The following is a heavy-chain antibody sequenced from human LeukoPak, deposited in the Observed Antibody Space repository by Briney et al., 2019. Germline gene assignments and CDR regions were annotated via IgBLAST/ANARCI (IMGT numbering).Heavy chain of an antibody. D-gene: IGHD3-10*01. Sequence: SVKVSCKASGGTFSSYAISWVRQAPGQGLEWMGRIIPILGIANYVQKFQGRVTITADKSTSTAYMELSSLRSEDTAVYYCARDPEYYYGSGSEKNWFDPWGQGTLVTVSS. CDR3: ARDPEYYYGSGSEKNWFDP. CDR2: IIPILGIA. V-gene: IGHV1-69*04. J-gene: IGHJ5*02. CDR1: GGTFSSYA.